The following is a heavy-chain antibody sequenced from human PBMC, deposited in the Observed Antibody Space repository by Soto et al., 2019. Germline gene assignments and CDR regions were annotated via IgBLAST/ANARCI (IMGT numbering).Heavy chain of an antibody. CDR1: GLTFSYFA. Sequence: EVQLLESGGGLVQPGGSLRLSCAVSGLTFSYFAMSWVRQAPGKGLEWVSAISGSGGITYYADSVKGRFTTSIDNSKNTLFLQMISLRAEDTAVYYCALLGRSGSGRPYYYGMDVWGQGTTVTVSS. V-gene: IGHV3-23*01. D-gene: IGHD3-10*01. J-gene: IGHJ6*02. CDR2: ISGSGGIT. CDR3: ALLGRSGSGRPYYYGMDV.